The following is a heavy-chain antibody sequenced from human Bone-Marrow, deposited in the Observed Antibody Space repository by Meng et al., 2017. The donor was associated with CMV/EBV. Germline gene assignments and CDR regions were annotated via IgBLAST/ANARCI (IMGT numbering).Heavy chain of an antibody. J-gene: IGHJ4*02. V-gene: IGHV3-30*02. CDR3: AKGSSGSPGTEY. Sequence: GGSLRLSCAASGFTFSSYGMHWVRQAPGTGLEWVAFIRYDGSNKYYADSVKGRFTISRDNSNNTLYLQMNSLRAEDTAVYYCAKGSSGSPGTEYWGQGTLVTFSS. D-gene: IGHD1-26*01. CDR1: GFTFSSYG. CDR2: IRYDGSNK.